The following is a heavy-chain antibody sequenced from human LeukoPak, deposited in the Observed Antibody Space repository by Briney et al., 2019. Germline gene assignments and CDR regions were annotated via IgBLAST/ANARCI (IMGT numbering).Heavy chain of an antibody. J-gene: IGHJ4*02. CDR3: ARVEYSGSYYYFDY. V-gene: IGHV4-59*01. D-gene: IGHD1-26*01. CDR1: GGSISSYY. Sequence: SETLSLTCTVSGGSISSYYWSWIRQPPGKGLEWIGYIYYSGSTNYNPSLKSRVTISVDTSKNQFSLKLSSVTAADTAVYYCARVEYSGSYYYFDYWGQGTLVAVSS. CDR2: IYYSGST.